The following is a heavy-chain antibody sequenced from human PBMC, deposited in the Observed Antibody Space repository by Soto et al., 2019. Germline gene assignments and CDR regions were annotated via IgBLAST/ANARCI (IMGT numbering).Heavy chain of an antibody. J-gene: IGHJ5*02. CDR1: GGTFSSYA. D-gene: IGHD3-10*01. V-gene: IGHV1-69*06. CDR3: ASCTPFVYGSVSYSWFDP. CDR2: IIPIFGTA. Sequence: QVQLVQSGAEVKKPGSSVKVSCKASGGTFSSYAISWVRQAPGQGLEWMGGIIPIFGTANYAQKFQGRVTITADKSTSTAYMELSSLRSEDTAVYYCASCTPFVYGSVSYSWFDPWGQGTLVTVSS.